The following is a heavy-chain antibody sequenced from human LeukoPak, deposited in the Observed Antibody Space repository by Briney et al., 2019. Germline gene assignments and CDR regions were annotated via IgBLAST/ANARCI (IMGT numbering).Heavy chain of an antibody. CDR2: ISGSGGST. V-gene: IGHV3-23*01. CDR3: ARDSDYYDSSGYYYNAFDI. CDR1: GFTFDDYA. Sequence: GRSLRLSCAASGFTFDDYAMHWVRQAPGKGLEWVSAISGSGGSTYYADSVKGRFTISRDNSKNTLYLQMNSLRAEDTAVYYCARDSDYYDSSGYYYNAFDIWGQGTMVTVSS. J-gene: IGHJ3*02. D-gene: IGHD3-22*01.